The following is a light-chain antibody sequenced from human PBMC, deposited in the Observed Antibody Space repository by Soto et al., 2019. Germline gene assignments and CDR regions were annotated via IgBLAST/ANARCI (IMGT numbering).Light chain of an antibody. V-gene: IGKV1-12*01. CDR2: TAS. CDR1: QGISSL. CDR3: HQANSFPLT. Sequence: DIKMTQSPSSVSASVGDRVTITCRASQGISSLLAWYQQKPGKAPKLLTHTASSLQSGVPSRFSGSGSGTDFTLTISSLQPEDFATYYCHQANSFPLTVGGGTKVEIK. J-gene: IGKJ4*01.